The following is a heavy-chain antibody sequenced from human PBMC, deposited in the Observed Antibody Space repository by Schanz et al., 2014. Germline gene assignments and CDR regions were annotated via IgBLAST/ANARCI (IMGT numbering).Heavy chain of an antibody. CDR3: ARRGGIPCYPMGV. V-gene: IGHV4-31*03. D-gene: IGHD2-15*01. CDR1: GASISSGGYY. Sequence: QVQLQESGPGLVKPSQTLSLTCTVSGASISSGGYYWDWIRLLPGKGLEWIGYISSSGSTSFNPSLKSRLTMSVDTSKNQFSLRLSTVTAADTAVYYCARRGGIPCYPMGVWGQGTTVTVSS. J-gene: IGHJ6*02. CDR2: ISSSGST.